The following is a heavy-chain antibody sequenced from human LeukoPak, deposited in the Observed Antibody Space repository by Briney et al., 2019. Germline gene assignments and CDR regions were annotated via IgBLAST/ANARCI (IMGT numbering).Heavy chain of an antibody. V-gene: IGHV4-61*01. D-gene: IGHD1-14*01. CDR2: IYYSGST. Sequence: SETLSLTCTVSGGSVSSGSYYWSWIRQPPGKGLEWIGYIYYSGSTNYNPSLKSRVTISVDTSKNQFSLKLSSVTAADTAVHYCARGLGHRAFDIWGQGTMVTVSS. CDR1: GGSVSSGSYY. J-gene: IGHJ3*02. CDR3: ARGLGHRAFDI.